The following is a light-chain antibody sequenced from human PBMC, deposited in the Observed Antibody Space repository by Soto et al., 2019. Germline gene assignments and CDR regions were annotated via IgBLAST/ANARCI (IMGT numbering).Light chain of an antibody. CDR1: QDIGDY. Sequence: DIQMTQSPSSLSASIGDRVTITCRASQDIGDYLAWYQQKPGKVPKLLIYAASTLHSGVPSRFSGSGSGTDFTLTISSLHPEDVATYYCQRYNSALLTFGGGTKVEFK. CDR3: QRYNSALLT. J-gene: IGKJ4*01. CDR2: AAS. V-gene: IGKV1-27*01.